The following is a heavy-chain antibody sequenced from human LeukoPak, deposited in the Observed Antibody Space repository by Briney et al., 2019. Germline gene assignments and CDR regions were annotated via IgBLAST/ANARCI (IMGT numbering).Heavy chain of an antibody. D-gene: IGHD3-3*01. V-gene: IGHV3-9*01. CDR3: AKDAGRPTDAITMEDNAFDI. CDR2: ISWSSGIT. CDR1: GFTFDDHG. J-gene: IGHJ3*02. Sequence: GGSLRLSCAASGFTFDDHGMHWVRQAPGKGLEWVSGISWSSGITGYADSVKGRFTISRDNAKNSLYLQMDSLRAEDTALYYCAKDAGRPTDAITMEDNAFDIWGQGTMVTVSS.